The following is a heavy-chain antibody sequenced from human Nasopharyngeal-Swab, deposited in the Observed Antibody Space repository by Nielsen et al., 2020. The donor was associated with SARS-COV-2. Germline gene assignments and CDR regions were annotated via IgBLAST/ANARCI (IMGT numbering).Heavy chain of an antibody. J-gene: IGHJ3*02. CDR3: ARHRGYDYVWGSYRYSTYDAFDI. D-gene: IGHD3-16*02. CDR1: GFTFSSYW. Sequence: GESLKISCAASGFTFSSYWMNWVRQAPGKGLEWVSSISSSSSYIYYADSVKGRFTISRDNAKNSLYLQMNSLRAEDTAVYYCARHRGYDYVWGSYRYSTYDAFDIWGQGTMVTVSS. CDR2: ISSSSSYI. V-gene: IGHV3-21*01.